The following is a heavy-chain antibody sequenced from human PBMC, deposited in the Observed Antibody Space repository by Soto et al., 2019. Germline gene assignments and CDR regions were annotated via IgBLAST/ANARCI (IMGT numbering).Heavy chain of an antibody. J-gene: IGHJ6*02. CDR1: GYTFTSYA. D-gene: IGHD5-12*01. CDR2: INAGNGNT. V-gene: IGHV1-3*05. CDR3: ARSYSGYDWTYYYGMDV. Sequence: QVQLVQSGAEEKKPGASVKVSCKASGYTFTSYAMHWVRQAPGQRLEWMGWINAGNGNTKYSQKFQGRVTITRDTSASKAYMELSSLRSEDTAVYYCARSYSGYDWTYYYGMDVWGQGTTVTVSS.